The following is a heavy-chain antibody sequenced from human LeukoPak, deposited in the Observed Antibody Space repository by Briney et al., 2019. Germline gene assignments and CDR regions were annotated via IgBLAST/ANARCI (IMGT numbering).Heavy chain of an antibody. CDR1: GFTFNRYS. Sequence: PGGSLRLSCAASGFTFNRYSMNWVRQAPGKGLEWVAYISSSGTGIYYADSVKGRFAISRDNAKNSVYLQMNSLRGEDTAVYHCAASYSETQLYYFDYWGQGNLVTVSS. J-gene: IGHJ4*02. CDR2: ISSSGTGI. CDR3: AASYSETQLYYFDY. D-gene: IGHD1-26*01. V-gene: IGHV3-48*01.